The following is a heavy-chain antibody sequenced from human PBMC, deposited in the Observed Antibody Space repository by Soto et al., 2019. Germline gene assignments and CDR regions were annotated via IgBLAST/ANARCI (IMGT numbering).Heavy chain of an antibody. J-gene: IGHJ4*02. CDR2: ILYDGSDK. Sequence: GGSLRLSCAASGFTFSSYGMHWVRQAPGKGLEWVAGILYDGSDKYYADSVKGRFTISRENSKNTLYLQMNSLRTEDSAVYYCAKAGGGFGDFVHHWGQGTPVTVSS. D-gene: IGHD3-10*01. CDR3: AKAGGGFGDFVHH. CDR1: GFTFSSYG. V-gene: IGHV3-30*18.